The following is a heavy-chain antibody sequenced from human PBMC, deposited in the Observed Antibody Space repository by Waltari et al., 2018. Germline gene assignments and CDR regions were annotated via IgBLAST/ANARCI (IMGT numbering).Heavy chain of an antibody. D-gene: IGHD3-9*01. CDR1: GFTFSSHL. CDR2: IKDDGGRT. Sequence: EVQMVESGGGLVQPGGSLRLSCAASGFTFSSHLMHWVRQGPGKGLGWGAGIKDDGGRTAYADSVKGRVTISRDNAKNILYLEMSSLTAEDTAVYYCGRESTTDWYVDHWGQGTLVTVSS. J-gene: IGHJ4*02. CDR3: GRESTTDWYVDH. V-gene: IGHV3-74*01.